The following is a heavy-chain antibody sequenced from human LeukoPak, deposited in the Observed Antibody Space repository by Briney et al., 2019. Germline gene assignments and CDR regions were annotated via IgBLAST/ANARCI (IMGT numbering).Heavy chain of an antibody. V-gene: IGHV1-2*02. J-gene: IGHJ3*02. CDR3: ARDPISHSTVYYYDSSGSPGLWFDI. D-gene: IGHD3-22*01. Sequence: ASVKVSCKASGYTFTDYNIHWVRQAPGQGLEWMGWISPNTGGTNYAQKFQGRVTMTRDTSISTAYMELSRLRSDDTAVYYCARDPISHSTVYYYDSSGSPGLWFDIWGQGTMVTVSS. CDR1: GYTFTDYN. CDR2: ISPNTGGT.